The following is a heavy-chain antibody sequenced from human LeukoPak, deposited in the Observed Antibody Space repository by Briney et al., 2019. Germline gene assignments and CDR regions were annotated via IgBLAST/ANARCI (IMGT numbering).Heavy chain of an antibody. CDR1: GGSFSGYY. D-gene: IGHD3-22*01. J-gene: IGHJ3*02. V-gene: IGHV4-34*01. CDR2: INHSGST. CDR3: AREGDSSGYSRSDAFDI. Sequence: SETLSLTCAVYGGSFSGYYWSWIRQPPGKGLERIGEINHSGSTNYNPSLKSRVTISVDTSKNQFSLKLSSVTAADTAVYYCAREGDSSGYSRSDAFDIWGQGTMVTVSS.